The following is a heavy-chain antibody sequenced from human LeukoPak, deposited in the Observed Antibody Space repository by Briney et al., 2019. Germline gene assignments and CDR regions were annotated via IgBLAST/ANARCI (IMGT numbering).Heavy chain of an antibody. Sequence: PSETLSLTCTVSGGSISSSSYYWGWIRQPPGKGLEWIGSIYHSGSTYYNPSLKSRVTISVDTSKNQFSLKLSSVTAADTAVYYCASPGYSYGISFDYWGQGTLVTVSS. CDR2: IYHSGST. CDR3: ASPGYSYGISFDY. CDR1: GGSISSSSYY. V-gene: IGHV4-39*01. J-gene: IGHJ4*02. D-gene: IGHD5-18*01.